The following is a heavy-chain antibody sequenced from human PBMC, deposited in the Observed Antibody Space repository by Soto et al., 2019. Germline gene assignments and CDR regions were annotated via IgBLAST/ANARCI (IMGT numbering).Heavy chain of an antibody. J-gene: IGHJ4*02. V-gene: IGHV4-4*02. CDR2: IYRTGST. CDR1: GGSFTSNNW. D-gene: IGHD1-20*01. Sequence: SETLSLTCAVSGGSFTSNNWWTWVRQPPGQGLEWIGEIYRTGSTKYNPSLKSRVTISLDKSENKFSLKVTSLTAADTAVYYCASRDPVTGVDYWGQGTLVIVSS. CDR3: ASRDPVTGVDY.